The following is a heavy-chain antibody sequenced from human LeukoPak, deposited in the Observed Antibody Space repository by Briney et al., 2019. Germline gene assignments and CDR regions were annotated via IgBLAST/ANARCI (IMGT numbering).Heavy chain of an antibody. D-gene: IGHD3-10*02. J-gene: IGHJ4*02. V-gene: IGHV3-53*01. CDR3: ARSPVRGISAGYY. CDR2: IYSGGST. Sequence: GGSLRLSCAASGFTVSSNHMSWVRQAPGKGLEWVSVIYSGGSTYYADSVKGRFTISRDNSKCTLYLQMNSLRAEDTAVYYCARSPVRGISAGYYWGQGTLVTVSS. CDR1: GFTVSSNH.